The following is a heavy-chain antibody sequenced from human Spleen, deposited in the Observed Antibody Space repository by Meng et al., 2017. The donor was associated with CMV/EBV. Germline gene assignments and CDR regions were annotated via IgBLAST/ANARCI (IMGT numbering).Heavy chain of an antibody. CDR3: AHSRTYYDILTGYYAVNWFDP. Sequence: SGPTLVKPTQTLTLTCTFSVFSLSTSGVGVGWIRQPPGKALEWLALIYWNDDKRYSPYLKSRLTITKDTSKNQVVLTMTNMDPVDTATYYCAHSRTYYDILTGYYAVNWFDPWGQGTLVTVSS. D-gene: IGHD3-9*01. V-gene: IGHV2-5*01. CDR1: VFSLSTSGVG. J-gene: IGHJ5*02. CDR2: IYWNDDK.